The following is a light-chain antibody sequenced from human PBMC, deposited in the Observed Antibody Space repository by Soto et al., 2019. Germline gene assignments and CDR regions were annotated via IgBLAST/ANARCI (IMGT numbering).Light chain of an antibody. CDR1: QSVSSSY. Sequence: EVGLTQSPGTLSLSPGERATLSCRASQSVSSSYLACYQQKPGQAPTLLLYGASSRATGIPARFSGSGSGTEFTLPTSSLEPEDFAVYYCQQYGSSQTFGQGTKVDIK. V-gene: IGKV3-20*01. CDR3: QQYGSSQT. CDR2: GAS. J-gene: IGKJ1*01.